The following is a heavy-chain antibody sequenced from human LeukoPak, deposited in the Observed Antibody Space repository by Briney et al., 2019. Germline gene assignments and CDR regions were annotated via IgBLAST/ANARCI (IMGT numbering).Heavy chain of an antibody. CDR3: AKDQAVVVPDYAFDI. CDR1: EFTFSSYW. D-gene: IGHD2-2*01. J-gene: IGHJ3*02. CDR2: INSDGSST. V-gene: IGHV3-74*01. Sequence: GGSLRLSCAASEFTFSSYWMHWVRQAPGKGLVWVSRINSDGSSTSYADSVKGRFTISRDNAKNTLYLQMNSLRAEDTAVYYCAKDQAVVVPDYAFDIWGQGTMVTVSS.